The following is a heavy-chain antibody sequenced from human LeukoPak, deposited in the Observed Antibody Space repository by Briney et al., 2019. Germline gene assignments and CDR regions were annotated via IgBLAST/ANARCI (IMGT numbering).Heavy chain of an antibody. D-gene: IGHD3-10*01. CDR1: GGTFSSYA. V-gene: IGHV1-69*06. J-gene: IGHJ4*02. CDR2: IIPIFGTA. Sequence: SVKLSCKASGGTFSSYAISWVRQAPGQGLEWMGGIIPIFGTANYAQKFQGRVTITADKSTNTAYMELSSLRAEDTAVYYCARLGGVRGVTYYFDYWGQGTLGSVSS. CDR3: ARLGGVRGVTYYFDY.